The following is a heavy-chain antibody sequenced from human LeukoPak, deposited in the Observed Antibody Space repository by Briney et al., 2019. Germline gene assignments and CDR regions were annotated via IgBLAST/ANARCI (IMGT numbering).Heavy chain of an antibody. CDR3: ARRSTGIAAAGPTSFDY. J-gene: IGHJ4*02. Sequence: ASVKVSCKASGYTFTSYGISWVRQAPGQGLEWMGWISAYNGNTNYAQKLQGRVTMTTDTSTSTAYMELRSLRSDDTAVYYCARRSTGIAAAGPTSFDYWGQGTLVTVSS. D-gene: IGHD6-13*01. CDR2: ISAYNGNT. V-gene: IGHV1-18*01. CDR1: GYTFTSYG.